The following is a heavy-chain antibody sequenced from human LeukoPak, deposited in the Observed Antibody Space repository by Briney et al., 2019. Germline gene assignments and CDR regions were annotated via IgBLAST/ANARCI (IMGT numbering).Heavy chain of an antibody. Sequence: SETLSLTCTVSGDSVSSHYWGWIRQPPGKGLEWIAYVYYTGTINYNPSLKSRVTISIDTSKNQFSLKLISVTAADTAVYYCARYSNHVDYFDSWGQGTLVTVSS. CDR1: GDSVSSHY. CDR3: ARYSNHVDYFDS. CDR2: VYYTGTI. V-gene: IGHV4-59*02. J-gene: IGHJ4*02. D-gene: IGHD4-11*01.